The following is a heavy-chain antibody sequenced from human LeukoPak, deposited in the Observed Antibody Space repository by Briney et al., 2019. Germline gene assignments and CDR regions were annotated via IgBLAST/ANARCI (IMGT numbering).Heavy chain of an antibody. CDR1: GGSISSYY. CDR3: ARHGYCSSTSCQNYYYYMDV. CDR2: IYTSGST. D-gene: IGHD2-2*03. V-gene: IGHV4-4*09. J-gene: IGHJ6*03. Sequence: SETLSLTCTVSGGSISSYYWSWIRQPPGKGLEWIGYIYTSGSTNYNPSLKSRVTISVDTSKNQFSLKLSSVTAADTAVYHCARHGYCSSTSCQNYYYYMDVWGKGTTVTVSS.